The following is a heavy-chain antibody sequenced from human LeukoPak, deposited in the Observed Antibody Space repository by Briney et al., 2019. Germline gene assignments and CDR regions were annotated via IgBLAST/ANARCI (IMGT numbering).Heavy chain of an antibody. J-gene: IGHJ4*02. CDR2: MNPNSGNT. V-gene: IGHV1-8*01. CDR1: GYTFTSYD. D-gene: IGHD5-12*01. Sequence: ASVRVSCKASGYTFTSYDINWLRQATGQGLEWMGWMNPNSGNTGYAQKFQGRVTMTRNTSMSTAYMELSSLRSEDTAVYYCAIRTPVDIVATLGERVKKGLDYWGQGTLVTVSS. CDR3: AIRTPVDIVATLGERVKKGLDY.